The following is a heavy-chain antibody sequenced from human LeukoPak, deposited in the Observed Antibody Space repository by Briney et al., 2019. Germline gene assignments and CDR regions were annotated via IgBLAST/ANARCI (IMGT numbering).Heavy chain of an antibody. CDR2: ISSSSSYI. Sequence: GGSLRLSCAASGFTFSSYSMNWVRQAPGKGLEWFSSISSSSSYIYYADSVKGRFTISRDNAKNSLYLQMNSLRAEDTAVYYCALAMVRGVIIPGAFDIWGQGTMVTVSS. V-gene: IGHV3-21*01. J-gene: IGHJ3*02. CDR1: GFTFSSYS. D-gene: IGHD3-10*01. CDR3: ALAMVRGVIIPGAFDI.